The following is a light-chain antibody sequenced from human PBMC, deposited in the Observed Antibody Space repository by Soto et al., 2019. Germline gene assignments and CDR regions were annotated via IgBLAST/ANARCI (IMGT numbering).Light chain of an antibody. J-gene: IGKJ1*01. CDR2: GAS. Sequence: EIVLTQSPGTLSLSPGERATLSCRASQSVSSSYLAWYQQKPGQAPRLLIYGASSRATGIPDRFSGSGSGTDFTLTISRLEPEDFAVYYCQQYGGSPAWTCGQGTKVEIK. CDR1: QSVSSSY. V-gene: IGKV3-20*01. CDR3: QQYGGSPAWT.